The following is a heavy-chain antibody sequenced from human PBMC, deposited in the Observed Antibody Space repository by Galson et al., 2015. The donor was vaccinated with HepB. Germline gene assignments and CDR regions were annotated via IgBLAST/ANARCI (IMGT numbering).Heavy chain of an antibody. J-gene: IGHJ4*02. Sequence: TLSLTCAVYGGSFSGYYWSWIRQPPGKGLGWIGEINHSGSTNYNASLKSRVTISVDTSKNQFSLKLSSVTAADTAVYYCATSKLTRFTIFGVVNDYWGQGALVTVSS. CDR2: INHSGST. V-gene: IGHV4-34*01. CDR3: ATSKLTRFTIFGVVNDY. CDR1: GGSFSGYY. D-gene: IGHD3-3*01.